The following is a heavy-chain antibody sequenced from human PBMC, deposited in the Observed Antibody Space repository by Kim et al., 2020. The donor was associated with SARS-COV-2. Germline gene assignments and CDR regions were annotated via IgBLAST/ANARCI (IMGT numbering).Heavy chain of an antibody. CDR3: AKDKSFFMSTFGGESGGMDV. D-gene: IGHD3-16*01. Sequence: GGSLRLSCAASGFTFNNYAMHWVRQAPGKGLEWVSLISDDGSNTYYADSVKGRFTISRDNSKNTLYLQMNSLRAEDTAVYYCAKDKSFFMSTFGGESGGMDVWGQGTTVTVSS. CDR2: ISDDGSNT. J-gene: IGHJ6*02. CDR1: GFTFNNYA. V-gene: IGHV3-30*18.